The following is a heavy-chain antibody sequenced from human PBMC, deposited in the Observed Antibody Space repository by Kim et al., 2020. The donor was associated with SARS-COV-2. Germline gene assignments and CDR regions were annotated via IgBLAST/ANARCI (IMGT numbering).Heavy chain of an antibody. CDR1: GFTISTYW. CDR3: MRDRGTY. V-gene: IGHV3-7*01. CDR2: INEDGSEA. J-gene: IGHJ1*01. Sequence: GGSLRLSCVASGFTISTYWMTWVRQPPGKGLEWVCNINEDGSEAYYADSVKGRFTISRDNAKNSLYFQMNSLRAEDTAAYYCMRDRGTYWCEGSLVIAPS. D-gene: IGHD3-10*01.